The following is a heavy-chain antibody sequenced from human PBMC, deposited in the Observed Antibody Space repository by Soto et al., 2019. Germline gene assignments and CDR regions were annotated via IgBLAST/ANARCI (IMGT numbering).Heavy chain of an antibody. D-gene: IGHD2-2*02. J-gene: IGHJ6*02. CDR2: TSSDAGTR. CDR1: GFSFSDYR. Sequence: GGSLRLSCAASGFSFSDYRVHWVRQAPGKGLEWVAFTSSDAGTRSYADSVKGRFTISRDNSKNTLYLQMNSLRAEDTAVYYCAKWGYCSSTSCYTWGRNYYYYGMDVWGQGTTVTVSS. V-gene: IGHV3-30*18. CDR3: AKWGYCSSTSCYTWGRNYYYYGMDV.